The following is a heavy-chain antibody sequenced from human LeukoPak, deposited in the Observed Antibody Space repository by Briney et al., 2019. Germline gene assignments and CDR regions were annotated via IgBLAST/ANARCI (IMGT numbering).Heavy chain of an antibody. D-gene: IGHD6-6*01. CDR1: GYSFTSYW. CDR3: ARYSAARPGDY. Sequence: GESLKISCKGSGYSFTSYWIGWVRQMPGKGPEWMGVIYPDGSETIYSPSFQGHVTISVDKSITTAYLQWNRLKASDTAMYYCARYSAARPGDYWGQGTLVTVSS. J-gene: IGHJ4*02. CDR2: IYPDGSET. V-gene: IGHV5-51*01.